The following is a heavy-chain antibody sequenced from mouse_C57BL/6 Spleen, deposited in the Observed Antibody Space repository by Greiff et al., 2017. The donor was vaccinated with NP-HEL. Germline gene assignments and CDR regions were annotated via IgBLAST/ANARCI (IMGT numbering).Heavy chain of an antibody. CDR1: GYTFTDYE. J-gene: IGHJ3*01. Sequence: VKLMESGAELVRPGASVTLSCKASGYTFTDYEMHWVKQTPVHGLEWIGAIDPETGGTAYNQKFKGKAILTADKSSSTAYMELRSLTSEDSAVYYCTRWGYGSSYLFAYWGQGTLVTVSA. CDR2: IDPETGGT. CDR3: TRWGYGSSYLFAY. V-gene: IGHV1-15*01. D-gene: IGHD1-1*01.